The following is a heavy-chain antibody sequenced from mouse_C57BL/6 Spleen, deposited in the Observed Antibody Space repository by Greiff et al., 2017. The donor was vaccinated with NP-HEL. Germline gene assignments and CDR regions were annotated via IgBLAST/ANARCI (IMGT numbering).Heavy chain of an antibody. J-gene: IGHJ4*01. D-gene: IGHD1-1*01. CDR3: ARPHYYGSAMDY. Sequence: VQLQESGPELVKPGASVKISCKASGYAFSSSWMNWVKQRPGKGLEWIGRIYPGDGDTNYNGKFKGKATLTADKSSSTAYMQLSSLTSEDSAVYFCARPHYYGSAMDYWGQGTSVTVSS. CDR2: IYPGDGDT. CDR1: GYAFSSSW. V-gene: IGHV1-82*01.